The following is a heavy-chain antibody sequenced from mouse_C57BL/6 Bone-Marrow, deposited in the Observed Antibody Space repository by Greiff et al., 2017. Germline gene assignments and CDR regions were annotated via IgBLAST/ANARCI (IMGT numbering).Heavy chain of an antibody. J-gene: IGHJ2*01. D-gene: IGHD1-3*01. CDR1: GYAFSSSW. V-gene: IGHV1-82*01. CDR2: IYPGDGDT. CDR3: ARWGVGDYVDY. Sequence: VQLQESGPELVKPGASVKISCKASGYAFSSSWMHWVKQRPGKGLEWIGRIYPGDGDTNYNGKFKGKATLTADKSSSTAYMQLSSLTSEDSAVYFCARWGVGDYVDYWGQGTTLTVSS.